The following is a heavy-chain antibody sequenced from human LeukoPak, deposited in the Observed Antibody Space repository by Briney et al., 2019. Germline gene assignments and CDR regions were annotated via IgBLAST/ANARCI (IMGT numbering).Heavy chain of an antibody. V-gene: IGHV3-23*01. CDR1: GFIFNNFA. CDR2: MTGPADTT. J-gene: IGHJ4*02. Sequence: GGSLRLSCAASGFIFNNFAMSWVRQAPGKGPEWLSAMTGPADTTYYAESVKGRFIISRDYSKSMVYLQMNSLRVEDTAIYYCAKGAEIDHWGQGTLVTVSS. CDR3: AKGAEIDH.